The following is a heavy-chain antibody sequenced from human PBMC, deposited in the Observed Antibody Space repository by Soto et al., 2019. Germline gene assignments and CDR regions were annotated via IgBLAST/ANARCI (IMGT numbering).Heavy chain of an antibody. CDR2: INHSGST. D-gene: IGHD3-3*02. J-gene: IGHJ4*02. Sequence: PSETLSLTCAFYGWSFSGYYWSWIRQPPGKGLEWIGEINHSGSTNYNPSLKSRVTISVDTSKNQFSLKLSSVTAADTAVYYCARGRSLAPFDYWGQGTLVTVSS. CDR1: GWSFSGYY. CDR3: ARGRSLAPFDY. V-gene: IGHV4-34*01.